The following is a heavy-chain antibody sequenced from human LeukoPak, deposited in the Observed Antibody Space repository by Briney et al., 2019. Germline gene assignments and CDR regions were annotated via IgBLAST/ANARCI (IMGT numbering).Heavy chain of an antibody. V-gene: IGHV3-23*01. CDR3: AKDISPGVRATGDAFDI. Sequence: PGGSLRLSCAASGFTFGSYAMYWVRQAPGKGLEWVSGIFGSGGSAHYADSVKGRFTISRDNAKNSLYLQMNSLRAEDTALYYCAKDISPGVRATGDAFDIWGQGTMVTVSS. CDR2: IFGSGGSA. D-gene: IGHD1-26*01. J-gene: IGHJ3*02. CDR1: GFTFGSYA.